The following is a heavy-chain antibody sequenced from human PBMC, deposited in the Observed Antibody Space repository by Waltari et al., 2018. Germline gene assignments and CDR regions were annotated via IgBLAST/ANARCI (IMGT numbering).Heavy chain of an antibody. D-gene: IGHD3-22*01. Sequence: QVQLVQSGAEVKKPGSSVKVSCKASGGTFSSYAISWVRQAPGQGLEWMGGIIPICGTANYAQKFQGRVTITADESTSTAYMELSSLRAEDTAVFYCAREGLGTSSGYYDYWGQGTLVTVSS. J-gene: IGHJ4*02. V-gene: IGHV1-69*12. CDR1: GGTFSSYA. CDR3: AREGLGTSSGYYDY. CDR2: IIPICGTA.